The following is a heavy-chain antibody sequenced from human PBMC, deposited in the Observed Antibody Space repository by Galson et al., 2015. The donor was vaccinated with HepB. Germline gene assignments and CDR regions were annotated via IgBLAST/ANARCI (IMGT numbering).Heavy chain of an antibody. Sequence: LSLTCAVYGGSFSGYYWSWIRQPPGKGLEWIGEINHSGSTNYNPSLKSRVTISVDTSKNQFSLKLSYVTAADTAVYYCASRSGHDGDTDGYFDYWGQGTLVTVSS. CDR2: INHSGST. CDR3: ASRSGHDGDTDGYFDY. J-gene: IGHJ4*02. V-gene: IGHV4-34*01. D-gene: IGHD4-17*01. CDR1: GGSFSGYY.